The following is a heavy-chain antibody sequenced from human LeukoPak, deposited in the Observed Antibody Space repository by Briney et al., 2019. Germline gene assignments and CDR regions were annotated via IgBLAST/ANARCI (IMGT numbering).Heavy chain of an antibody. CDR3: APSLGATFDY. V-gene: IGHV1-2*02. D-gene: IGHD1-26*01. CDR2: INPNSGGT. Sequence: ASVKVSCKASGYTFTSYGISWVRQAPGQGLEWMGWINPNSGGTNYAQKFQGRVTMTRDTSISTAYMELSRLRSDDTAVYYCAPSLGATFDYWGQGTLVTVSS. J-gene: IGHJ4*02. CDR1: GYTFTSYG.